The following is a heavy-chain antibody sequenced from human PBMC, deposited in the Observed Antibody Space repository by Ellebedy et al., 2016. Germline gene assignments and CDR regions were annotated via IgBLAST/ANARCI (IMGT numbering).Heavy chain of an antibody. CDR3: TSFFEVSTKMFDS. CDR1: GFTLSDAW. Sequence: GESLKISXAASGFTLSDAWMDWVRQAPGGGLEWVGRIKSKSDGETTHYATPVKGRFIISRDDSSSTLHLQMNNLQTEDTAVYYCTSFFEVSTKMFDSWGPGTMVTVSS. CDR2: IKSKSDGETT. V-gene: IGHV3-15*07. D-gene: IGHD3-3*01. J-gene: IGHJ4*02.